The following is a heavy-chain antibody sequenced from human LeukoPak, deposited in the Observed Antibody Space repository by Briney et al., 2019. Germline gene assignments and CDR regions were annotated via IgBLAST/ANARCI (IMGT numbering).Heavy chain of an antibody. CDR3: THKVLLWFGPYYYYYYMDV. D-gene: IGHD3-10*01. J-gene: IGHJ6*03. V-gene: IGHV3-15*01. CDR2: IKSKTDGGTT. Sequence: NPGGSLRLSCAASGFTFSNAWMTWVRQAPGQGLEWVARIKSKTDGGTTDYAAPVKGRFTISRDDSKNTLYLQMNSLKTEDTAVYYCTHKVLLWFGPYYYYYYMDVWGKGTTVTISS. CDR1: GFTFSNAW.